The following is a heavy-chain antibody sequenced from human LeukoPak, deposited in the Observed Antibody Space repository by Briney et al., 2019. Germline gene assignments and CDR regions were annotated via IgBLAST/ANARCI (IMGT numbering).Heavy chain of an antibody. V-gene: IGHV4-30-4*08. Sequence: SQTLSLTCTDSSGSISSGDYYWAWIRQPPGKGLEWIGYIYYSGSTYYNPSLKSRVTISIDTSKNQFSLKLSSVTAADTAVYYCARARLTGYFYAYFDYWGQGTLVTVSS. J-gene: IGHJ4*02. CDR3: ARARLTGYFYAYFDY. D-gene: IGHD3-9*01. CDR1: SGSISSGDYY. CDR2: IYYSGST.